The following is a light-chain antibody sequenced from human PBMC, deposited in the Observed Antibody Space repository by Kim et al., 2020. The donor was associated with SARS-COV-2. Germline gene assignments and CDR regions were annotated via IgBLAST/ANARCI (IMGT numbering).Light chain of an antibody. CDR2: GDN. J-gene: IGLJ1*01. CDR1: TSNVGAGSD. V-gene: IGLV1-40*01. Sequence: QRVTIPCTGTTSNVGAGSDVHWYQQFPGTAPKLLIFGDNNRPSGVPGRFSASKSGTSASLAITGLQAEDEADYYCQSWDKSLSVYVFGTGTKVTVL. CDR3: QSWDKSLSVYV.